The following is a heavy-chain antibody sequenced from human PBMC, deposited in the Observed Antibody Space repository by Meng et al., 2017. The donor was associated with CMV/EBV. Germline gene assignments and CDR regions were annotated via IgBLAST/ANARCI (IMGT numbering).Heavy chain of an antibody. CDR3: ARNPLKAHLGWELTNFDY. D-gene: IGHD1-26*01. J-gene: IGHJ4*02. Sequence: SETLSLTCTVSGGSISSSSYYWGWIRQPPGKGLEWIGSIYYSGSTYYNPSLKSRVTISVDTSKNQFSLKLSSVTAADTAVYYFARNPLKAHLGWELTNFDYWGQGTLVTVSS. CDR2: IYYSGST. CDR1: GGSISSSSYY. V-gene: IGHV4-39*07.